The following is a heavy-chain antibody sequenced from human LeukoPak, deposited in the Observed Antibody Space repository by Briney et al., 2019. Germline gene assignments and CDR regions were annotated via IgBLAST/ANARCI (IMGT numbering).Heavy chain of an antibody. Sequence: SETLSLTCTVSGGSISSSSYYWGWIRQPPGKGLEWIGSIYYSGSTYYNPSLKSRVTISVDTSKNQFSLKLSSVTAADTAVYYCARASGTYYDFWSGYYTDYYFDYWGQGTLVTVSS. CDR1: GGSISSSSYY. D-gene: IGHD3-3*01. CDR3: ARASGTYYDFWSGYYTDYYFDY. V-gene: IGHV4-39*07. CDR2: IYYSGST. J-gene: IGHJ4*02.